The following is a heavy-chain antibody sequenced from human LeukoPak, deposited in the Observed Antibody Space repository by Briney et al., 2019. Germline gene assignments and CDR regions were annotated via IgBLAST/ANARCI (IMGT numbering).Heavy chain of an antibody. D-gene: IGHD5-18*01. V-gene: IGHV1-18*04. CDR1: GYTFTGYY. CDR3: ARHTWIQLWRPPYWSYYMDV. CDR2: ISAYNGNT. Sequence: ASVKVSCKASGYTFTGYYMHWVRQAPGQGLEWMGWISAYNGNTNYAQKLQGRVTMTTDTSTSTAYMELRSLRSDDTAVYYCARHTWIQLWRPPYWSYYMDVWGKGTTVTISS. J-gene: IGHJ6*03.